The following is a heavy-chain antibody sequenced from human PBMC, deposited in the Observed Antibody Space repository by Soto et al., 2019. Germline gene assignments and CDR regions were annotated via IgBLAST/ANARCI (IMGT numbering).Heavy chain of an antibody. CDR3: ARSPEATVTAFDY. Sequence: QVQLQESGPGLVKPSQTLSLTCTVSGGSISSGGYYWSWIRQHPGKGLEWFGYIFYSGSTYYNPSLKSRVTITVDTSKNQFSLKVSSVTAADTAVYYCARSPEATVTAFDYWGQGTLVTVSS. J-gene: IGHJ4*02. D-gene: IGHD4-17*01. V-gene: IGHV4-31*03. CDR1: GGSISSGGYY. CDR2: IFYSGST.